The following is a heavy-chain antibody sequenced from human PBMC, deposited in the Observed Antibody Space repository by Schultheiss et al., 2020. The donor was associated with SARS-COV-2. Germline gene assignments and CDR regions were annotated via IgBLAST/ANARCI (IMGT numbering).Heavy chain of an antibody. CDR1: GGSISSYY. CDR2: IYYSGST. Sequence: SETLSLTCTVYGGSISSYYWSWIRQPPGKGLEWIGDIYYSGSTNYNPSLKSRVTISVDTSKNQFSLKLSSVTAADTAVYYCARGLAWDSYYFDYWGQGTLVTVSS. D-gene: IGHD1-26*01. J-gene: IGHJ4*02. V-gene: IGHV4-59*01. CDR3: ARGLAWDSYYFDY.